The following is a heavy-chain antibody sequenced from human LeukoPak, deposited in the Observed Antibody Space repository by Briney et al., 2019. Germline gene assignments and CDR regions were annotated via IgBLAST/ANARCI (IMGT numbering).Heavy chain of an antibody. CDR1: GYTFTGYY. Sequence: ASVKVSCKASGYTFTGYYMHWVRQAPGQRLEWMGWINPNSGGTNYAQKFQGRVTMTRDTSISTAYMELSRLRSDDTAVYYCARGSLSLRFLEGWGQGTLVTVSS. J-gene: IGHJ4*02. CDR3: ARGSLSLRFLEG. V-gene: IGHV1-2*02. D-gene: IGHD3-3*01. CDR2: INPNSGGT.